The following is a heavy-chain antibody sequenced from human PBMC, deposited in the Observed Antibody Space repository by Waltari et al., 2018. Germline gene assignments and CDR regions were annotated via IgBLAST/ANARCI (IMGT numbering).Heavy chain of an antibody. V-gene: IGHV4-59*01. CDR3: ARALSSGSYAWDNYYYYMDV. J-gene: IGHJ6*03. Sequence: QVQLQESGPGLVKPSETLSLTCTVSGGSISSYYWSWIRQPPGKGLEWIGYIYYSGSTNYNPALKRRVTIAVDTSKNQFSLKLSSVTAADTAVYYCARALSSGSYAWDNYYYYMDVWGKGTTVTVSS. CDR2: IYYSGST. CDR1: GGSISSYY. D-gene: IGHD1-26*01.